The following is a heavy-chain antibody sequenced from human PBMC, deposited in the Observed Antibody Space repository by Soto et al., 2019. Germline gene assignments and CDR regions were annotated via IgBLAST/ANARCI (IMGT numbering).Heavy chain of an antibody. D-gene: IGHD3-22*01. V-gene: IGHV3-23*01. CDR3: AQRYSSDNSGLWDS. J-gene: IGHJ4*02. CDR2: ISSSGDST. CDR1: GFTFSSYA. Sequence: EVQLLESGGGLVQPGGSLRLSCAASGFTFSSYAMSWVRQAAGKGLEWVSAISSSGDSTYYTDSVKGRFTISRDNSKSTLCLQMNSLRAEDTAVYYCAQRYSSDNSGLWDSWGQGTLVNVSS.